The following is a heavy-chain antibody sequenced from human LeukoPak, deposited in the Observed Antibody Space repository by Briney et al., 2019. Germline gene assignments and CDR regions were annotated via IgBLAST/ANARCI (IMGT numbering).Heavy chain of an antibody. J-gene: IGHJ6*02. CDR3: ARDKYWIRDSSGYTSYAMAV. D-gene: IGHD3-22*01. CDR2: ISGGSSYT. Sequence: PSETLSLTCAVYGGSFSGYYWSWIRQPPGKGLEWVSYISGGSSYTKYADSVKGRFTISRDNAKNSLYLQMNSLRAEDTAVYYCARDKYWIRDSSGYTSYAMAVWGQGTTVTVSS. V-gene: IGHV3-11*05. CDR1: GGSFSGYY.